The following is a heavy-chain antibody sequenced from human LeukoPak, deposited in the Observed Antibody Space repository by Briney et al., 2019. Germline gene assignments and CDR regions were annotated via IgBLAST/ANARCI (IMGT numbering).Heavy chain of an antibody. D-gene: IGHD1-26*01. V-gene: IGHV4-59*12. Sequence: SETLSLTCTVSGGSISSYYWSWIRQPPGKGLEWIGYIYYSGSTNYNPSLKSRVTISVDTSKNQFSLKLSSVTAADTAVYYCARARQGWELPVDYWGQGTLVTVSS. J-gene: IGHJ4*02. CDR1: GGSISSYY. CDR3: ARARQGWELPVDY. CDR2: IYYSGST.